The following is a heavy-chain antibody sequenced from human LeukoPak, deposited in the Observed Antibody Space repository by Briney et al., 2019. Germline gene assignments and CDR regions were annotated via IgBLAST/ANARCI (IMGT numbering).Heavy chain of an antibody. CDR1: GYTFTGNY. Sequence: ASVRVSCKASGYTFTGNYMHWVRQAPGQGLEWMGWIYPNSGGTKYALNFQGRVTMTRDTSISTAYLDLSSLTSDDTAVYFCVAVTYSNYDDFDYWGQETLVTVSS. V-gene: IGHV1-2*02. J-gene: IGHJ4*02. D-gene: IGHD4-4*01. CDR2: IYPNSGGT. CDR3: VAVTYSNYDDFDY.